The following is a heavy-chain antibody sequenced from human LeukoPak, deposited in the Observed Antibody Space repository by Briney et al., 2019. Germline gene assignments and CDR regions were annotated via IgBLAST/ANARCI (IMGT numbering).Heavy chain of an antibody. CDR1: GFAFNYYA. Sequence: GGSLRLSCAASGFAFNYYAMSWLRQPPGEGLEWVSTINASGDTTCYAASVKGRFTISRDNSKNTLYLQVNTLRADDTATYYCAIPISGGLTVTSDWFLPWGEGSMV. J-gene: IGHJ5*01. D-gene: IGHD6-19*01. V-gene: IGHV3-23*01. CDR2: INASGDTT. CDR3: AIPISGGLTVTSDWFLP.